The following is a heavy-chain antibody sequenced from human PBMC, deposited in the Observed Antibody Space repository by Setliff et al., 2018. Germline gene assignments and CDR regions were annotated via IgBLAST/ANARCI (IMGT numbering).Heavy chain of an antibody. CDR1: GYTFTNYG. CDR3: TRSRAPSVVLAADFDF. D-gene: IGHD2-21*01. V-gene: IGHV1-18*01. Sequence: ASVKVSCKASGYTFTNYGINWVRQAPGQGLEWMGWISAYAQKFQARVTMTADTSTKTVYMELRSLTSDDTAVYYCTRSRAPSVVLAADFDFWGQGTPVTVSS. CDR2: ISA. J-gene: IGHJ4*02.